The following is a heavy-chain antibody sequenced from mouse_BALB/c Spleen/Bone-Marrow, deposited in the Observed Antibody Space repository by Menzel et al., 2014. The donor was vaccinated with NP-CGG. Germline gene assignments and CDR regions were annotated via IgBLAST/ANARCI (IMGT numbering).Heavy chain of an antibody. CDR3: ARGNGPYAMDY. J-gene: IGHJ4*01. D-gene: IGHD1-1*02. CDR2: IHPGGGYT. CDR1: GYTFTNYW. V-gene: IGHV1-63*02. Sequence: VQLQHSGAELVRPGTSVKISCKASGYTFTNYWLGWVKQRPGHGLEWIGDIHPGGGYTNYNEKFKGKATLTADTSSSTAYMQLSSLTSEDSAVYFCARGNGPYAMDYWGQGTSVTVSS.